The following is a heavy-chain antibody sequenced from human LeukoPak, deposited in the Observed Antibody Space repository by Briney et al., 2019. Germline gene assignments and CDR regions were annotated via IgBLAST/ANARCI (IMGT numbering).Heavy chain of an antibody. Sequence: SETLSLTCAVYGGSFSGYYWSWIRQPPGKGLEWIGEINHSGSTNYNPSLKSRVTISVDTSKNRFSLKLSSVTAADTAVYYCAGSITMVRGPFDYWGQGTLVTVSS. CDR1: GGSFSGYY. CDR3: AGSITMVRGPFDY. J-gene: IGHJ4*02. CDR2: INHSGST. D-gene: IGHD3-10*01. V-gene: IGHV4-34*01.